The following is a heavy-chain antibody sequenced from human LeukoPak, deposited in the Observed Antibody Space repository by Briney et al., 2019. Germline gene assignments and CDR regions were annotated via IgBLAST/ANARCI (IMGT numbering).Heavy chain of an antibody. J-gene: IGHJ4*02. CDR3: ARDPPLYSGYDYSSSRGGKFFDY. V-gene: IGHV1-46*01. CDR1: GYTFTSYY. Sequence: ASVKVSCKASGYTFTSYYIHWVRQAPGQGLEWMGIINPSGGSTTYAQKFQGRVAMTRDTSTSRVYMEVSSLRSEDTAVYYCARDPPLYSGYDYSSSRGGKFFDYWGQGTLVTVSS. CDR2: INPSGGST. D-gene: IGHD5-12*01.